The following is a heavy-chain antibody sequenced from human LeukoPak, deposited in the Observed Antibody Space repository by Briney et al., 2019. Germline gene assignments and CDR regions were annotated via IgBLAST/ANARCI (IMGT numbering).Heavy chain of an antibody. V-gene: IGHV3-20*04. CDR2: INWNGGST. Sequence: GRSLRLSCAASGFTFDDYGMSWVRQAPGKGLEWVSGINWNGGSTGYADSVKGRFTISRDNAKNSLYLQMNSLRAEDTALYYCARYPTYYYDSSGYKEGSYFDYWGQGTLVTVSS. CDR3: ARYPTYYYDSSGYKEGSYFDY. CDR1: GFTFDDYG. J-gene: IGHJ4*02. D-gene: IGHD3-22*01.